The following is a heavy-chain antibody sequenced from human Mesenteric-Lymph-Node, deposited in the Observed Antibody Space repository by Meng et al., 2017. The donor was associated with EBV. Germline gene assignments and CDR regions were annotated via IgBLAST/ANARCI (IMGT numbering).Heavy chain of an antibody. CDR1: GGSVSSDNYY. D-gene: IGHD3-10*01. Sequence: QVRLEESGPCLVKPSETLSLTCTVSGGSVSSDNYYWSCMRQPPGKRLEWIGSRYHSGYTDYNPYLKSRVTISLDTSKNHLSLKLASVTAADTAVYYCARFQLLSFGEQTWSQGSLVTVSS. J-gene: IGHJ5*02. CDR3: ARFQLLSFGEQT. V-gene: IGHV4-61*03. CDR2: RYHSGYT.